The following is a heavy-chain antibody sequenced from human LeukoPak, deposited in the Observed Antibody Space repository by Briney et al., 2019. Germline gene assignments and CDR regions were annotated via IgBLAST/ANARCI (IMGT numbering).Heavy chain of an antibody. CDR3: ARVGCSSTTCYDEDWYLDL. CDR1: GYTFTGYY. D-gene: IGHD2-2*01. V-gene: IGHV1-2*02. CDR2: INPHNGGT. J-gene: IGHJ2*01. Sequence: ASVKVSCKASGYTFTGYYMHWVRQAPGQGLEWMGWINPHNGGTSYAQNFQGRVAMTRDTSISAAYMELSRLRSDDTAVYYCARVGCSSTTCYDEDWYLDLWGRGTLVTVSS.